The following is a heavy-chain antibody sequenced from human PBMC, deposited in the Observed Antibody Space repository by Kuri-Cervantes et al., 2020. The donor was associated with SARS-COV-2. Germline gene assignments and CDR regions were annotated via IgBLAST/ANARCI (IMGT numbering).Heavy chain of an antibody. V-gene: IGHV3-23*01. J-gene: IGHJ4*02. CDR2: ISGSGGST. D-gene: IGHD6-19*01. CDR1: GFTFSSYA. Sequence: GESLKISCAASGFTFSSYAMSWVRQAPGKGLEWVSAISGSGGSTYYADSVKGRFTISRDNSKNTLYLQMNSLRAEDTAVYYCARHSNGWSSYFDYWGQGTLVTVSS. CDR3: ARHSNGWSSYFDY.